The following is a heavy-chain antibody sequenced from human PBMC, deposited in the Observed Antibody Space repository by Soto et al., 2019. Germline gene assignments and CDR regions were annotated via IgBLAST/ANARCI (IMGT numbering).Heavy chain of an antibody. CDR2: LDNDGTNT. Sequence: EVQLVESGGGLVQPGGSLRLSCAASGFTFSTYWMHWVRQAPGKGLVWVSRLDNDGTNTRYADSVKGRFTVSRDNGKNTVYLQMGSLRAEDTAVHYCARDGGNYVDYWCQGTLVTVSS. CDR3: ARDGGNYVDY. V-gene: IGHV3-74*01. CDR1: GFTFSTYW. D-gene: IGHD3-16*01. J-gene: IGHJ4*02.